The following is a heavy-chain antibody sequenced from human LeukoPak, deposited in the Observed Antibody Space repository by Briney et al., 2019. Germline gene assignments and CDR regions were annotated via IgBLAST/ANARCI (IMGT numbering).Heavy chain of an antibody. V-gene: IGHV3-7*03. CDR2: IKQDGGER. Sequence: LPGGSLRLSCAASGFTFSNYYMSWVRRAPGKGLEWVANIKQDGGERFYGGSVSGRFTISRDNAKNSVYLQMNSLRAEDTAEYYCARVGGSWYMDHWGQGTLVTVSS. J-gene: IGHJ4*02. CDR1: GFTFSNYY. CDR3: ARVGGSWYMDH. D-gene: IGHD6-13*01.